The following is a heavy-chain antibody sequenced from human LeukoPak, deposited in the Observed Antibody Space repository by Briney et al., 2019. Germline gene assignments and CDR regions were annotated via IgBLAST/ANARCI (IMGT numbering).Heavy chain of an antibody. V-gene: IGHV3-74*01. CDR3: VRDWDHFDFDS. J-gene: IGHJ5*01. Sequence: PGGSLRLSCAASGFTFRNYWMHWIRQAPGKGLVWVSRIKGDGSHTIYADSVKGRFTISRDNAKNTPYLQMKSLRVEDTALYYCVRDWDHFDFDSWGQGTLVTVSS. CDR2: IKGDGSHT. CDR1: GFTFRNYW. D-gene: IGHD1-26*01.